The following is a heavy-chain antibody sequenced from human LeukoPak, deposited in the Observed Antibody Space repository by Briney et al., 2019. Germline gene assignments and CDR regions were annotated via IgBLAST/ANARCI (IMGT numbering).Heavy chain of an antibody. J-gene: IGHJ4*02. Sequence: ASETLSLTCTVSGGSISSSSYYWGWIRQPPGKGLEWIGSIYYSGSTYYNPSLKSRVTISVDTSKNQFSLKLSSVTAADTAVYYCARWVRIVGATSLESFDYWGQGTLVTVSS. CDR3: ARWVRIVGATSLESFDY. CDR1: GGSISSSSYY. CDR2: IYYSGST. V-gene: IGHV4-39*07. D-gene: IGHD1-26*01.